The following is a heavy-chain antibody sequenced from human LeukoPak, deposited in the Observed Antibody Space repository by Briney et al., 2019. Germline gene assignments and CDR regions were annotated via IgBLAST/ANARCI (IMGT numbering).Heavy chain of an antibody. CDR1: GGTFSSYA. V-gene: IGHV1-69*04. CDR2: IIPILGIV. D-gene: IGHD6-13*01. Sequence: SVKVSCKASGGTFSSYAISWVRQAPGQGLEWMGRIIPILGIVNYAQKFQGRVTITADKSTSTAYMELSSLRSEDTAVYYCARDGIGLAAAGTDYWGQGTLVTVSS. J-gene: IGHJ4*02. CDR3: ARDGIGLAAAGTDY.